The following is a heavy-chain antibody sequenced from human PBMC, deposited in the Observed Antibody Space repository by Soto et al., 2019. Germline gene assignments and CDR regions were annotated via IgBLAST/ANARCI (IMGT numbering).Heavy chain of an antibody. V-gene: IGHV1-46*01. Sequence: QVQLVQSGAEVKKPVASVKVACKASGYKFTTYFSHWVRQAPGQGLEWMGMIHPSGDTGYGQKFRGRVTMTIATSTTTAYMELSNLTSEDTAIYFSVRGYCTTTTCSVDFQHLGQGTLVTFSS. J-gene: IGHJ1*01. CDR2: IHPSGDT. CDR1: GYKFTTYF. D-gene: IGHD2-8*01. CDR3: VRGYCTTTTCSVDFQH.